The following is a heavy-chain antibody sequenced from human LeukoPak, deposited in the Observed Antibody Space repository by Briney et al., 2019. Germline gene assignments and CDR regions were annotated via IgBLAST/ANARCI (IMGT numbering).Heavy chain of an antibody. CDR3: ARLLRTSRDDYNFDY. D-gene: IGHD5-24*01. Sequence: SETLSLTCTVSSGSISSSPYSWGWIRQPPGKGLERIATIYYSGSTYYNPSVKSRVTISVDTSKNQFSLKLSSVTAADTAVYYCARLLRTSRDDYNFDYWGQGTLVTVSS. CDR1: SGSISSSPYS. V-gene: IGHV4-39*01. J-gene: IGHJ4*02. CDR2: IYYSGST.